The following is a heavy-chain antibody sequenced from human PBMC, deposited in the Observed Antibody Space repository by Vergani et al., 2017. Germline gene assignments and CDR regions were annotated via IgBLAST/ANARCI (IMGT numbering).Heavy chain of an antibody. Sequence: QVQLVESGGGVVQPGRSLRLSCAASGFTFSSYAMPWVRQAPGKGLEWVAVISYDGSNKYYADSVKGRFTISRDNSKNTLYLQMNSLRAEDTAVYYCARRVRASGPLYYYYYMDVWGKGTTVTVSS. CDR3: ARRVRASGPLYYYYYMDV. CDR2: ISYDGSNK. D-gene: IGHD3-10*01. V-gene: IGHV3-30-3*01. J-gene: IGHJ6*03. CDR1: GFTFSSYA.